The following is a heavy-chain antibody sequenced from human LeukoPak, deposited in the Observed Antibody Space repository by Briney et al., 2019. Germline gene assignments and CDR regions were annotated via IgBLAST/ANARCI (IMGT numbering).Heavy chain of an antibody. CDR1: GDSISSSSYY. J-gene: IGHJ5*02. D-gene: IGHD4-23*01. V-gene: IGHV4-39*07. Sequence: SETLSLTCSVSGDSISSSSYYWGWIRQPPGKGLEWIGSMSYGRMTYYNPSLKSRVAISVDTSKNQFSLKVTSVTAADTAVYYCARDNSMHERGWWFDPWGQGTLVTVSS. CDR3: ARDNSMHERGWWFDP. CDR2: MSYGRMT.